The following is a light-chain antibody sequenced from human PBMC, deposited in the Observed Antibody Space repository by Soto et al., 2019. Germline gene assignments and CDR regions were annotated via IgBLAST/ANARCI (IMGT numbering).Light chain of an antibody. CDR1: QSVSSN. J-gene: IGKJ1*01. CDR2: GAS. CDR3: QHYNNWPPWT. V-gene: IGKV3-15*01. Sequence: EIVMTQSPVTQSVSPGERAALSCRASQSVSSNLAWYQHKPGQAPRLLIYGASTRATGVPARFSGSGSGTEFTLTISSLQSEDFAVYYCQHYNNWPPWTFGQGTKVEIK.